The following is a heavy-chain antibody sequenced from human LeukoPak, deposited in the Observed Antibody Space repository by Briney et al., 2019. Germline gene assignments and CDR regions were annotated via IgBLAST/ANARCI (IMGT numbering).Heavy chain of an antibody. CDR1: GYTFTAYY. V-gene: IGHV1-2*02. D-gene: IGHD3-10*01. CDR3: ARVHYYGSGSYPYYFDY. J-gene: IGHJ4*02. CDR2: INPNSGGT. Sequence: ASVKVSCKASGYTFTAYYLHWVRQAPGQGLEWMGWINPNSGGTNYAQKFQGRVTLTRDTSISTAYMELSRLRSDDTAVYYCARVHYYGSGSYPYYFDYWGQGTLVTVSS.